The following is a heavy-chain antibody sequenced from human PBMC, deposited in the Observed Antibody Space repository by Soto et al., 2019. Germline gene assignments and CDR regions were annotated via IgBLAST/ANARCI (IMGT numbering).Heavy chain of an antibody. D-gene: IGHD2-15*01. CDR2: IIPIFGTA. CDR3: ASHCSGGSCYSYYYYGMDV. Sequence: SVKVSCKASGGTFSSYAISWVRQAPGQGLEWMGGIIPIFGTANYAQKFQGRVTITGDESTSTAYMELSSLRSEDTAVYYCASHCSGGSCYSYYYYGMDVWGQGTTVTVSS. CDR1: GGTFSSYA. J-gene: IGHJ6*02. V-gene: IGHV1-69*13.